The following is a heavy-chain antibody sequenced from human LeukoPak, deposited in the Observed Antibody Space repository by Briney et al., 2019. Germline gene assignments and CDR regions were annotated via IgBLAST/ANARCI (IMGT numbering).Heavy chain of an antibody. CDR2: IYTSGST. V-gene: IGHV4-61*02. D-gene: IGHD5-18*01. Sequence: PSQTLSLTCTVSGGSISSGSYYWSWIRQLAGKGLEWIGRIYTSGSTNYNPSLKSRVTISVDTSKNQFSLKLSSVTAADTAVYYCARAGAYSYGSEYYFDYWGQGTLVTVSS. J-gene: IGHJ4*02. CDR3: ARAGAYSYGSEYYFDY. CDR1: GGSISSGSYY.